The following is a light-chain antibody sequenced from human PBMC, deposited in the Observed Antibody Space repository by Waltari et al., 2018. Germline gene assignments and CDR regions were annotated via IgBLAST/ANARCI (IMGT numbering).Light chain of an antibody. J-gene: IGKJ3*01. Sequence: DIQLTQSPPSLSASVGDRVTITCRASQDITNYLKWYQQRPGKAPKLLIHDASKLEIGVPSRFSGSQSGTHFTLTISSLQPEDIGTYYCQRYDNLPIFAFGPGTKVEI. CDR3: QRYDNLPIFA. CDR1: QDITNY. V-gene: IGKV1-33*01. CDR2: DAS.